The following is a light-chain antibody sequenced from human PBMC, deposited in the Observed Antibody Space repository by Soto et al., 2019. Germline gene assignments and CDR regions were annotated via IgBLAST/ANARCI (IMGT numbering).Light chain of an antibody. V-gene: IGKV3-15*01. J-gene: IGKJ1*01. Sequence: EIVMTQSPATLSVSPGERATLSCRASQSVNSNLVWFQQKPGQAPRLLIYGASTMATGIPGRFSGSGFGTEFTLTISSLQSEDFAGYYCQQYNNWLWTVGQGTKVEIK. CDR3: QQYNNWLWT. CDR1: QSVNSN. CDR2: GAS.